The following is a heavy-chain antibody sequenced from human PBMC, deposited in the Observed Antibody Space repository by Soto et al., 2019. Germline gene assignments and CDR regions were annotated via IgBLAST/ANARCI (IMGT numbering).Heavy chain of an antibody. Sequence: GGSLRLSCAASGFTFSSYSMNWVRQAPGKGLEWVSYISSSSSTIYYADSVKGRFTISRDNAKNSLYLQMNSLRAEDTAVYYCARDCPQLTGDRGGAFDIWGQGTMVTVSS. D-gene: IGHD7-27*01. CDR1: GFTFSSYS. V-gene: IGHV3-48*04. CDR3: ARDCPQLTGDRGGAFDI. J-gene: IGHJ3*02. CDR2: ISSSSSTI.